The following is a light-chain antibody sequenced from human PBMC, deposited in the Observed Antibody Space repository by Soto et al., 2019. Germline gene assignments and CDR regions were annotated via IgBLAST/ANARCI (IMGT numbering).Light chain of an antibody. CDR1: QSVSRS. CDR3: QQYNNWPPMS. V-gene: IGKV3-15*01. J-gene: IGKJ1*01. CDR2: GAS. Sequence: EIVMTQSPATLSVSPGERVTLSCRASQSVSRSLAWYQQKPGQAPRLLIYGASTRATGIPARFSGSGSGTEFTLTISSLQSEDFAVYYCQQYNNWPPMSFGQGTKVEIK.